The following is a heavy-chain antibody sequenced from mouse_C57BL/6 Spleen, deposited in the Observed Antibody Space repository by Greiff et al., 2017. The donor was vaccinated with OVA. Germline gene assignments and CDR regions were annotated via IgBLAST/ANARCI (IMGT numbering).Heavy chain of an antibody. CDR3: TRSGDY. D-gene: IGHD3-1*01. V-gene: IGHV1-15*01. CDR2: IDPEPGGT. J-gene: IGHJ2*01. CDR1: GYTFTDYE. Sequence: VQLQQSGAELVRPGASVTLSCKASGYTFTDYEMHWVKQTPVHGLEWIGAIDPEPGGTAYNQKFKGKAILTADKSSSTAYMELRSLTSEDSAVYYCTRSGDYWGQGTTLTVSS.